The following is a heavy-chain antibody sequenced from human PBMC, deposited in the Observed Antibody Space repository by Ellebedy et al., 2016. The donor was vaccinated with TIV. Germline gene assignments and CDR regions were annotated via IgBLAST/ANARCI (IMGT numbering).Heavy chain of an antibody. CDR3: ARGQTMVTRYIDD. CDR2: ISYDGRSI. Sequence: GESLKISCAASGFTFSSYSVNWVRQAPGKGLEWVSIISYDGRSIYYADSVKGRFTISRDNSKNTLYLQMNSLRAEDTGIYYCARGQTMVTRYIDDWGQGNLVTVSS. V-gene: IGHV3-30*04. D-gene: IGHD4-17*01. J-gene: IGHJ4*02. CDR1: GFTFSSYS.